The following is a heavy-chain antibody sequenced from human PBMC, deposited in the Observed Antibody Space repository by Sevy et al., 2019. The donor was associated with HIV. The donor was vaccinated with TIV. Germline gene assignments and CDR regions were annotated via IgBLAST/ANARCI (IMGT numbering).Heavy chain of an antibody. Sequence: GGSLRLSCAASGFTFSSYAMHWVRQAPGKGLEWVAVISYDGSNKYYADSVKGRFTISRDNSKNTLYLQMNSLRAEDTAVYYCARDRAKWELPNDAFDISGQGTLVTVSS. CDR1: GFTFSSYA. CDR2: ISYDGSNK. V-gene: IGHV3-30-3*01. J-gene: IGHJ3*02. CDR3: ARDRAKWELPNDAFDI. D-gene: IGHD1-26*01.